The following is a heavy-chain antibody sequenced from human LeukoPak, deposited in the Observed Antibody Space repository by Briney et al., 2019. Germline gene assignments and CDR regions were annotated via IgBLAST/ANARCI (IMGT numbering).Heavy chain of an antibody. CDR1: GYTFTSYY. CDR3: ARALTYYDILTGYYRVGIDAFDI. Sequence: ASVKVSCKASGYTFTSYYMHWVRQAPGQGLEWMGIINPSGSSTSYAQKFQGRVTMTRDTSTSTVYMELSSLRSDDTAVYYCARALTYYDILTGYYRVGIDAFDIWGQGTMVTVSS. CDR2: INPSGSST. J-gene: IGHJ3*02. V-gene: IGHV1-46*01. D-gene: IGHD3-9*01.